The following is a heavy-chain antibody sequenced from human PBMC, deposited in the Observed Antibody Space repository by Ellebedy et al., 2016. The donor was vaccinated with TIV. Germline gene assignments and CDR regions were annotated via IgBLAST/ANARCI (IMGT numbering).Heavy chain of an antibody. CDR2: ISYSGNT. CDR1: GGSMRSYY. CDR3: ARNGDSPQGSGWYVFDY. J-gene: IGHJ4*02. V-gene: IGHV4-59*08. D-gene: IGHD6-19*01. Sequence: MPSETLSLTCIVSGGSMRSYYWSWIRQSPGKGLEWIGYISYSGNTNSKPSLKSRVTMSVDTSKNQVSLRLSSVTAADTAVYYCARNGDSPQGSGWYVFDYWGQGTPVTVSS.